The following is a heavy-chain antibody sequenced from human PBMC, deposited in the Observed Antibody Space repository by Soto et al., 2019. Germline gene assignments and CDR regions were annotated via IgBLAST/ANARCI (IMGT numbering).Heavy chain of an antibody. D-gene: IGHD6-6*01. CDR3: ARDGIAARGVYYYYYMDV. J-gene: IGHJ6*03. V-gene: IGHV3-30*04. Sequence: GGSLRLSCAASGFTFSSYAMHWVRQAPGKGLEWVAVISYDGSNKYYADSVKGRFTISRDNSKNTLYLQMNSLRAEDTAVYYCARDGIAARGVYYYYYMDVWGKGTTVTVSS. CDR1: GFTFSSYA. CDR2: ISYDGSNK.